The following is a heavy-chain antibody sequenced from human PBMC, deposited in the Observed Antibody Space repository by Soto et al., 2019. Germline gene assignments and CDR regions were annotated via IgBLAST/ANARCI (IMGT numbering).Heavy chain of an antibody. CDR1: GFTFSSYE. Sequence: PGGSLRLSCAASGFTFSSYEMNWVRQAPGKGLEWVSYISSSGSTIYYADSVKGRFTISRDNAKNSLYLQMNSLRAEDTAVYYCATRSPFYGMDVWGRGTTVTVSS. V-gene: IGHV3-48*03. J-gene: IGHJ6*02. CDR3: ATRSPFYGMDV. CDR2: ISSSGSTI.